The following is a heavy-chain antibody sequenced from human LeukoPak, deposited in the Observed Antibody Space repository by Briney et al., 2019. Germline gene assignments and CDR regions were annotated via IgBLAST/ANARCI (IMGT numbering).Heavy chain of an antibody. CDR2: IYYHENT. CDR3: ARRTYSAAYWKHFDY. CDR1: GFSFSSYN. J-gene: IGHJ4*02. Sequence: PGGSLRLSREASGFSFSSYNMDWVRQAPGKGLEWIGSIYYHENTYYNSSLKSRVTISVDTSKNQFSLKLNSVTAADTAVYFCARRTYSAAYWKHFDYWGQGTLVTVSS. D-gene: IGHD1-1*01. V-gene: IGHV4-39*01.